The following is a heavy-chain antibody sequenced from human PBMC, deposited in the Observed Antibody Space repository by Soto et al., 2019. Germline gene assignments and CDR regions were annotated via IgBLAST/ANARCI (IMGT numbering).Heavy chain of an antibody. J-gene: IGHJ6*03. CDR3: AKGGEGYCSGTSCLYHLDA. V-gene: IGHV3-23*01. Sequence: EVQLLESGGGLVQPGGSRRLSCAASGFTFSSYAMSWVRQAPGKGLEGVATISDSGSTYYADSVKGRFTISRDISKNTRYVQMSSLRAEDTAVYYCAKGGEGYCSGTSCLYHLDAWGKGTTVTVSS. CDR2: ISDSGST. D-gene: IGHD2-15*01. CDR1: GFTFSSYA.